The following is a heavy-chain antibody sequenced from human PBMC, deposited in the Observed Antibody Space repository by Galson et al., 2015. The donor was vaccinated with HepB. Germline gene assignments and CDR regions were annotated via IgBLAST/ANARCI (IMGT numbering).Heavy chain of an antibody. CDR3: AKSWSGQRRFNP. V-gene: IGHV1-2*02. CDR2: ISPNSAGT. J-gene: IGHJ5*02. Sequence: SVKVSCKASGNTFTGYYIHWVRQAPGQGLEWMGWISPNSAGTYYAHNFQGRVTLTGDTSTSTVYMHISSLMSDDTAVYYCAKSWSGQRRFNPWGQGTLVTVSS. CDR1: GNTFTGYY. D-gene: IGHD3-3*01.